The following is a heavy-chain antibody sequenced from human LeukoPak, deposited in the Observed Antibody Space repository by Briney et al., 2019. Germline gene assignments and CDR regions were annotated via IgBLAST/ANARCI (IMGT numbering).Heavy chain of an antibody. D-gene: IGHD3-22*01. CDR3: ARSAFLYSTGYYYDS. V-gene: IGHV3-74*01. J-gene: IGHJ4*02. CDR1: GFTFSTYW. Sequence: PGGSLRLSCEASGFTFSTYWMHWVRQAPGEGLMWVSRVNTDGSSTKYAGSVKGRFTISRDNAKNTLYLQKNSLRAEDTAIYYCARSAFLYSTGYYYDSWGQGALVTVSS. CDR2: VNTDGSST.